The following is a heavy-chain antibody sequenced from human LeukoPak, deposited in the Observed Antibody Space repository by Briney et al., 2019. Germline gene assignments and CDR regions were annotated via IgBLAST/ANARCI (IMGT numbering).Heavy chain of an antibody. V-gene: IGHV4-38-2*02. D-gene: IGHD6-19*01. CDR3: ARDASSSIAVAGPNWYLDL. CDR2: IYHSGST. J-gene: IGHJ2*01. CDR1: GYSISSGYY. Sequence: PSETLSLTCTVSGYSISSGYYWGWIRQPPGKGLEGIGSIYHSGSTYYNPSRKSLVTISADTSKNQFSLKLRSVTAADTAVYYCARDASSSIAVAGPNWYLDLWGRGTLVTVSS.